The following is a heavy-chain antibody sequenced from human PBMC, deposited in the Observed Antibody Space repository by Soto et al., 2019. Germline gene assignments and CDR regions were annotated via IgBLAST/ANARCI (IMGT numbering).Heavy chain of an antibody. CDR3: ARPHGGSSGWDNWFAP. J-gene: IGHJ5*02. CDR2: IYYSGST. Sequence: SETLSLTCTVSGGSISSYYWSWIRQPPGKGLEWIGYIYYSGSTNYNPSLKSRVTISVDTSKNQFSLKLSSVTAADTAVYYCARPHGGSSGWDNWFAPWGQGTLVTVS. V-gene: IGHV4-59*01. D-gene: IGHD6-25*01. CDR1: GGSISSYY.